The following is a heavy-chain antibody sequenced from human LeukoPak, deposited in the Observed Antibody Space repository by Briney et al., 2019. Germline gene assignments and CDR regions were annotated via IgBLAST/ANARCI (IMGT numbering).Heavy chain of an antibody. D-gene: IGHD2-2*01. V-gene: IGHV4-34*01. J-gene: IGHJ4*02. CDR3: ARGADIVVVPAGLYYFDY. CDR2: INHSGST. CDR1: GGSFSGYY. Sequence: PSETLSLTCAVYGGSFSGYYWSWIRQPPGKGLEWIGEINHSGSTNYNPSLKSRVTISVDTSKNQFSLKLSSVTDADTAVYYCARGADIVVVPAGLYYFDYWGQGTLVTVSS.